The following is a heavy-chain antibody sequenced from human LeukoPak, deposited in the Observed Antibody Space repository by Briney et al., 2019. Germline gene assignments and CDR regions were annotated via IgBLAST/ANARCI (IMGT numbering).Heavy chain of an antibody. Sequence: GASVKVSCKASGYTFTGYGISWVRQAPGQGLEWMGWISPHNGDTNYAQKRQGRVTMTTDTSTGTAYMELRSLRSDDTAVYYCARVRAAAGIYYLDYWGQASQVAVSS. J-gene: IGHJ4*02. CDR3: ARVRAAAGIYYLDY. D-gene: IGHD6-13*01. V-gene: IGHV1-18*01. CDR1: GYTFTGYG. CDR2: ISPHNGDT.